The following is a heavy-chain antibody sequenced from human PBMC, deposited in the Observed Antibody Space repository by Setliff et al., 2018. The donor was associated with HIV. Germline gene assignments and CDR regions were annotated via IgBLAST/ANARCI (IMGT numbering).Heavy chain of an antibody. D-gene: IGHD1-26*01. CDR3: AGGPGTTSIDY. J-gene: IGHJ4*02. CDR2: INHSGST. CDR1: GGSFSGHY. Sequence: PSETLSLTWAVYGGSFSGHYWSWIRQPPGKVPEWIGEINHSGSTNYNVSLWSRVTISLDASRNQFSLELISVTAAETAVYYCAGGPGTTSIDYGAQGTLVTVSS. V-gene: IGHV4-34*01.